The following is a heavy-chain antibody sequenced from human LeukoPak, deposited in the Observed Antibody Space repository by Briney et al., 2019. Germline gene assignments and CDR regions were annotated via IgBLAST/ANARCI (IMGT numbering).Heavy chain of an antibody. J-gene: IGHJ4*02. D-gene: IGHD3-10*01. CDR1: GGTFSSYA. V-gene: IGHV1-69*13. CDR2: IIPIFGTA. Sequence: SVKVPCKASGGTFSSYAISWVRQAPGQGLEWMEGIIPIFGTANYAQKFQGRVTITADESTSTAYMELSSLRSEDTAVYYCAREGGGYYGSGSYDYWGQGTLVTVSS. CDR3: AREGGGYYGSGSYDY.